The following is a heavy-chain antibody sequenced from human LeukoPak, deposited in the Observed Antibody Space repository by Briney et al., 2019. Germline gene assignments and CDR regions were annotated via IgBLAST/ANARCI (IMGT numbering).Heavy chain of an antibody. Sequence: GGSLRLSCAASGFTFSSYEMNWVRQAPGKGLEWVSAIRSSGDTTCYTDYVKGRFTISRDNSQNTLYLQMSSLRPEDTAVYYCASIFWGYCSTSCYVDYWGQGALVYVSS. CDR1: GFTFSSYE. CDR3: ASIFWGYCSTSCYVDY. D-gene: IGHD2-2*01. V-gene: IGHV3-23*01. J-gene: IGHJ4*02. CDR2: IRSSGDTT.